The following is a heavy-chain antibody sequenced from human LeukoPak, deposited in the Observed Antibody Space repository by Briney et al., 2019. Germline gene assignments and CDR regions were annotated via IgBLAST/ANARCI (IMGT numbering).Heavy chain of an antibody. CDR3: ARVGATGSGYYFDY. V-gene: IGHV4-4*07. CDR2: IYTSGST. D-gene: IGHD1-26*01. J-gene: IGHJ4*02. CDR1: GGSISSYY. Sequence: SETLSLTCTVSGGSISSYYWSWIRQPAGKGLEWIGRIYTSGSTNYNPSLKSRVTISVDKSKNQFSLKLNSVTAADTAVYYCARVGATGSGYYFDYWGQGTLVTVPS.